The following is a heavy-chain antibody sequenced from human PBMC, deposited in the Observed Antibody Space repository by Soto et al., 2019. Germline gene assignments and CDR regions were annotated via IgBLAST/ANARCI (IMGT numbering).Heavy chain of an antibody. J-gene: IGHJ4*02. CDR3: AKRRPGSSWYEGDS. CDR2: ISYDGTIQ. V-gene: IGHV3-30*18. D-gene: IGHD6-13*01. Sequence: QVQLVESGGGVVQPGRSLRLSCAASGFIFINYGMHWVRQAPGKGLEWLAVISYDGTIQYYVDSVKGRFTISRDNSNNTLFLQMNSLRPQETAVYFCAKRRPGSSWYEGDSWGQGTLVTVSS. CDR1: GFIFINYG.